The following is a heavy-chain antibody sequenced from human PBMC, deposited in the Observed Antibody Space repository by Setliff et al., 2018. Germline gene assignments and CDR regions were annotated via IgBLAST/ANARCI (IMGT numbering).Heavy chain of an antibody. Sequence: PGGSLRLSCAASGFVFGTYGMHWVRQAPGKGLDWVSLLDNDGSTYYADSVKGRFTISRGTSKNTLYLQMSSLRPEDTAVYYCRLWFGELLRDYWGQGTLVTVSS. CDR1: GFVFGTYG. J-gene: IGHJ4*02. V-gene: IGHV3-NL1*01. CDR2: LDNDGST. D-gene: IGHD3-10*01. CDR3: RLWFGELLRDY.